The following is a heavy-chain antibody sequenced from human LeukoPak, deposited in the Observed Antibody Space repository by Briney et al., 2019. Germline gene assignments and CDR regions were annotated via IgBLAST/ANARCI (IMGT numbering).Heavy chain of an antibody. J-gene: IGHJ6*03. D-gene: IGHD2/OR15-2a*01. CDR1: GFTFSTYG. CDR3: AKDSTPAGYYYMDV. Sequence: GGSLRLSCAASGFTFSTYGMYWVRQAPGKGLDWVAVIWYDGSNKYYADSVKGRFTISRDNSKNTLYLQMNSLRAEDTAVYYCAKDSTPAGYYYMDVWGKGTTVTVSS. CDR2: IWYDGSNK. V-gene: IGHV3-33*06.